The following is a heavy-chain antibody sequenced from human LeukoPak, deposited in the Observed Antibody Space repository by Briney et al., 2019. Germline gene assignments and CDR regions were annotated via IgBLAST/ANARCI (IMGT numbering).Heavy chain of an antibody. J-gene: IGHJ3*02. CDR1: GGSISSYY. V-gene: IGHV4-59*08. D-gene: IGHD3-22*01. CDR2: IYDSGSN. Sequence: SETLSLTCTVSGGSISSYYWSWIRQPPGEGLEWIGCIYDSGSNNYNPSLKSRVTISVDTSKNQFSLKLSSVTAADTAVYYCARLMYYYDSSGYYYGAFDIWGQGTMVTVSS. CDR3: ARLMYYYDSSGYYYGAFDI.